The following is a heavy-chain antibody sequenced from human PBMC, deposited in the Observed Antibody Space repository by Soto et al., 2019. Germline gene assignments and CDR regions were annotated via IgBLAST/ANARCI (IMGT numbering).Heavy chain of an antibody. CDR2: VYYSGST. V-gene: IGHV4-59*08. Sequence: SETLSLTCTVSGGSISSYYWSLIRQPPGKGLERIGYVYYSGSTNYNPSRKSRATISVDTSKNQFSLKLSSVTAADTAVYYCARHSSSWCTVAFGLWGQGTLVTVSS. CDR1: GGSISSYY. CDR3: ARHSSSWCTVAFGL. D-gene: IGHD6-13*01. J-gene: IGHJ4*02.